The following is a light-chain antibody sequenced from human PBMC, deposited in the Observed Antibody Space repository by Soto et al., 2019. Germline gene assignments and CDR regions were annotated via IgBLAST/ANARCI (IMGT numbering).Light chain of an antibody. CDR2: GAS. J-gene: IGKJ1*01. V-gene: IGKV3-15*01. Sequence: SPATLSVSPGERATLSCRASQSVATNLAWYQQRPGQAPRLLIYGASKRAIGLPARFSGSGSGTEFTLTITSLQSEDFAVYYCQQYNNWPQTFAHGTK. CDR1: QSVATN. CDR3: QQYNNWPQT.